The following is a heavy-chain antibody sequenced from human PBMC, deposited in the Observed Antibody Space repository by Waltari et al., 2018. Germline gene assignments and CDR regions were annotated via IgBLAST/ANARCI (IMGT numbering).Heavy chain of an antibody. CDR1: GGSISSSSYY. CDR2: IYYSGST. V-gene: IGHV4-39*07. J-gene: IGHJ4*02. Sequence: QLQLQESGPGLVKPSETLSLTCTVSGGSISSSSYYWGWIRQPPGKGLEWIGSIYYSGSTYYNPSLKSRVTISVDTSKNQFSLELSSVTAADTAVYYCARSLLAVAVNYFDYWGQGTLVTVSS. CDR3: ARSLLAVAVNYFDY. D-gene: IGHD6-19*01.